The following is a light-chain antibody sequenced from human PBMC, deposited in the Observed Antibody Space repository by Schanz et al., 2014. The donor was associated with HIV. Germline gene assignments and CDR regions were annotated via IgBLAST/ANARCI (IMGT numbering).Light chain of an antibody. V-gene: IGLV2-14*01. CDR3: SSYAGSNNYV. CDR1: SSDIGAYNY. Sequence: QSALTQPASVSGSPGQSITISCTGTSSDIGAYNYVSWYQQYPGKAPKLMIYDVNNRPSGVSNRFSGSKSGNTASLTISGLQAEDEADYYCSSYAGSNNYVFGTGTKLTVL. J-gene: IGLJ1*01. CDR2: DVN.